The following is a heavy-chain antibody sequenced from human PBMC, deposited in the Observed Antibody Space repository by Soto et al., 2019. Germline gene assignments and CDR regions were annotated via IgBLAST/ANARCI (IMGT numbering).Heavy chain of an antibody. CDR3: ARLDKFNGGWS. J-gene: IGHJ4*02. CDR1: GFTFSSYA. D-gene: IGHD6-19*01. CDR2: VSHDGKSG. Sequence: QVQLVESGGGVVQPGRSLRLSCAASGFTFSSYAMHWVRRAPGKGLEWVAAVSHDGKSGFYADSVSGRFTVSIDNSNNLVYLQMDRLRPEDTALFYCARLDKFNGGWSGGQGTAVTVSS. V-gene: IGHV3-30*14.